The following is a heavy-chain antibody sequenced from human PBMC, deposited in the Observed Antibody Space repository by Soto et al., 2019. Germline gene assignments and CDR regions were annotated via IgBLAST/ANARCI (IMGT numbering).Heavy chain of an antibody. Sequence: SVKVSCKASGGTFSSYAISWVRQAPGQGLEWMGGIIPIFGTANYAQKFQGRVTITADKSTSTAYMELSSLRSEDTAVYHCARGSSWYDENWFDPWGQGTLVTVYS. CDR1: GGTFSSYA. CDR3: ARGSSWYDENWFDP. J-gene: IGHJ5*02. CDR2: IIPIFGTA. V-gene: IGHV1-69*06. D-gene: IGHD6-13*01.